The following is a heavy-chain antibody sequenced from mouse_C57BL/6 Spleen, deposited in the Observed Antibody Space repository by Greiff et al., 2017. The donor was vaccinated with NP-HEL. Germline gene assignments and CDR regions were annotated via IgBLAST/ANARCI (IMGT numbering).Heavy chain of an antibody. CDR3: ARVDGYYGYYAMDY. Sequence: QVQLQQPGAELVKPGASVKLSCKASGYTFTSYWMHWVTQRPGQGLEWIGMIHPNSGSTNYNEKFKSKATLTVDKSSSTAYMQLSSLTSEDSAVYYCARVDGYYGYYAMDYWGQGTSVTVSS. J-gene: IGHJ4*01. CDR1: GYTFTSYW. CDR2: IHPNSGST. V-gene: IGHV1-64*01. D-gene: IGHD2-3*01.